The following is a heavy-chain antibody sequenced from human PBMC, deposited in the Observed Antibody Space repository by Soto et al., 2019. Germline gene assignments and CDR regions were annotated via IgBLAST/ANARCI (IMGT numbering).Heavy chain of an antibody. Sequence: DVQLLESGGGLVQWGGSLRLSCVTSGFTFSTYGMTWVRQAPGKGLEWVSYGGSGGSRYYAESVKGRFTISRDNSKNTISLKMNSLRAADTATYYCVKFRGRAYTDYYMDVWGKGTTVTVSS. V-gene: IGHV3-23*01. CDR2: GGSGGSR. J-gene: IGHJ6*03. CDR3: VKFRGRAYTDYYMDV. D-gene: IGHD3-10*01. CDR1: GFTFSTYG.